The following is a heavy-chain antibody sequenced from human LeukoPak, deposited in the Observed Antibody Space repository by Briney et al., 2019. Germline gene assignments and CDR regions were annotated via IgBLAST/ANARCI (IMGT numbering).Heavy chain of an antibody. CDR1: GFTFSNYG. CDR2: ITGSGGST. V-gene: IGHV3-23*01. CDR3: AKQERWLQYLDY. J-gene: IGHJ4*02. D-gene: IGHD5-24*01. Sequence: PGGTLRLSCAASGFTFSNYGLSWVRQAPGKGLEWVSGITGSGGSTYYADSVKGRFTISRDNSENTLYLQMNSLRAEDTAVYYCAKQERWLQYLDYWGQGTLVTVSS.